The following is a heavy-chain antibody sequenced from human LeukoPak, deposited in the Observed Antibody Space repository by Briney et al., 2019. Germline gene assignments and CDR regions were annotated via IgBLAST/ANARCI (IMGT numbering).Heavy chain of an antibody. CDR3: TRAVAAADFPPGY. CDR2: ISSSSSYI. D-gene: IGHD6-13*01. V-gene: IGHV3-21*01. Sequence: GGSLRLSCAASGFTVSRNYMTWVRQAPGKGLEWVSCISSSSSYIYYADSVKGRFTISRDNAKNSVYLQMNSLRAEDTAVYYCTRAVAAADFPPGYWGQGTLVTVSS. J-gene: IGHJ4*02. CDR1: GFTVSRNY.